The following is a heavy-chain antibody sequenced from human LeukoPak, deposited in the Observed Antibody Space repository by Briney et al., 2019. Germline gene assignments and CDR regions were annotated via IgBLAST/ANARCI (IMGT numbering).Heavy chain of an antibody. V-gene: IGHV3-23*01. Sequence: GGSLRLSCAASGFTFSSYATSWVRQAPGKGLEWVSAISGSGGSTYYADSVKGRFTISRDNSKNTLYLQMNSLRAEDTAVYYCARVVVPAASARWFDYWGQGTLVTVSS. CDR1: GFTFSSYA. J-gene: IGHJ4*02. D-gene: IGHD2-2*01. CDR2: ISGSGGST. CDR3: ARVVVPAASARWFDY.